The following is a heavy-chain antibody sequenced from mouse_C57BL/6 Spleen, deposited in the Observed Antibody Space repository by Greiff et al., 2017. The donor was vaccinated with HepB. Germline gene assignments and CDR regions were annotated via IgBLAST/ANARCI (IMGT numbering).Heavy chain of an antibody. Sequence: QVHVKQSGAELVRPGASVTLSCKASGYTFTDYEMHWVKQTPVHGLEWIGAIDPETGGTAYNQKFKGKAILTADKSSSTAYMELRSLTSEDSAVYYCTISEDYDPFAYWGQGTLVTVSA. CDR3: TISEDYDPFAY. D-gene: IGHD2-4*01. V-gene: IGHV1-15*01. CDR2: IDPETGGT. CDR1: GYTFTDYE. J-gene: IGHJ3*01.